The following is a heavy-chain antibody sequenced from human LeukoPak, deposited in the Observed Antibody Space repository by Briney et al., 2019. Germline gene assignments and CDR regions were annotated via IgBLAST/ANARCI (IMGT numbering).Heavy chain of an antibody. CDR2: LKDIGST. D-gene: IGHD2/OR15-2a*01. Sequence: PSETLSLTCAVYGGSFSGDYWSWIRQPPGKGLEWIGELKDIGSTYYNPSLKGRVTMSVDTSKNQFSLKLTSVTPADTAVYYCARLIPFYDRYFYFDYWGQGTLVTVSS. V-gene: IGHV4-34*01. CDR3: ARLIPFYDRYFYFDY. J-gene: IGHJ4*02. CDR1: GGSFSGDY.